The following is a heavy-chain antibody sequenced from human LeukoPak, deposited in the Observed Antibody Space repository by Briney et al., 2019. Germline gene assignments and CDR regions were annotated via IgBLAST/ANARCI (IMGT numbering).Heavy chain of an antibody. D-gene: IGHD3-10*01. Sequence: GGSLRLSCAASGFTVSSNYMSWVRQAPGKGLEWVSVIYSGGSTYYADSVKGRFTISRDNSKNTLYLQMNSLRAEDTAVYYCARVLAYYGSGSSPPGYWGQGTLVTVSS. CDR3: ARVLAYYGSGSSPPGY. V-gene: IGHV3-66*01. CDR2: IYSGGST. J-gene: IGHJ4*02. CDR1: GFTVSSNY.